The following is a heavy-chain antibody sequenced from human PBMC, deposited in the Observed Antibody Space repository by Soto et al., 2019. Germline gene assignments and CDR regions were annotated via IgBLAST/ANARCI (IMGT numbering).Heavy chain of an antibody. Sequence: SETLSLTCTVSGGSISSSSYYWGWIRQPPGKGLEWIGSIYYSGSTYYNPSLKSRVTISVDTSKNQFSLKLSSVTAADTAVYYCARNQPRLVRGERGGAFDIWGQGTMVTVSS. CDR3: ARNQPRLVRGERGGAFDI. D-gene: IGHD3-10*01. J-gene: IGHJ3*02. V-gene: IGHV4-39*01. CDR1: GGSISSSSYY. CDR2: IYYSGST.